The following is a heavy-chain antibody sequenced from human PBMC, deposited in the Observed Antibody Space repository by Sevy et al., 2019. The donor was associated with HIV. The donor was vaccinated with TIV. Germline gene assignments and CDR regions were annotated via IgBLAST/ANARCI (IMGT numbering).Heavy chain of an antibody. Sequence: GGSLRLSCAASGFTFSNAWMSWVRQAPGKGLEWVGRIKSKTDGGTTDYAAPVKGRFTISRDDSKNTLYLQMNSLKTEDTAVYYCTMDPQLYYDILTGYYYGMDVWGQGTTVTVSS. D-gene: IGHD3-9*01. CDR2: IKSKTDGGTT. V-gene: IGHV3-15*01. J-gene: IGHJ6*02. CDR1: GFTFSNAW. CDR3: TMDPQLYYDILTGYYYGMDV.